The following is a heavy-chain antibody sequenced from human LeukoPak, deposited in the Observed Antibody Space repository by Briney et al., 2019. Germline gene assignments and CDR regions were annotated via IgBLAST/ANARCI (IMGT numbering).Heavy chain of an antibody. D-gene: IGHD3-10*01. CDR2: ISSGSSTI. Sequence: GGSLRLSCAASGFTFSSFSMNWVRQAPGKGLEWVSYISSGSSTIYYADSVKGRFTISRDNAKNSLYLQMNSLRAEDTAVYYCARYRDAGGYFDYWGQGTLVTVSS. V-gene: IGHV3-48*01. CDR3: ARYRDAGGYFDY. J-gene: IGHJ4*02. CDR1: GFTFSSFS.